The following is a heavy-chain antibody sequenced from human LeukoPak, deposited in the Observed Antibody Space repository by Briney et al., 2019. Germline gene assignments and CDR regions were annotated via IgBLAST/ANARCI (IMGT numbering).Heavy chain of an antibody. CDR2: ISSSGSTI. D-gene: IGHD5-24*01. CDR3: ARDTGYNTFDY. J-gene: IGHJ4*02. Sequence: QPGGSLRLSCAASGFTFSSYEMNWVRQAPGKGLEWVSYISSSGSTIYYADSVKGRFTISRDNAKNSQYLQMNSLRAEDTAVYYCARDTGYNTFDYWGQGTLVTVSS. V-gene: IGHV3-48*03. CDR1: GFTFSSYE.